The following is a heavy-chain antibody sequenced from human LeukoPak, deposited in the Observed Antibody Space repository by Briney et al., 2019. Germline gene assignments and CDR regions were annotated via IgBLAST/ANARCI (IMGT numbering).Heavy chain of an antibody. J-gene: IGHJ4*02. CDR3: AKTGSYYYDSSGYFGY. CDR2: TSGSGGST. V-gene: IGHV3-23*01. Sequence: PGGSLRLSCAASGFTFSSYAMSWVRQAPGKGLEWVSATSGSGGSTYYADSVKGRFTISRDNSKNTLYLQMNSLRAEDTAVYYCAKTGSYYYDSSGYFGYWGQGTLVTVSS. CDR1: GFTFSSYA. D-gene: IGHD3-22*01.